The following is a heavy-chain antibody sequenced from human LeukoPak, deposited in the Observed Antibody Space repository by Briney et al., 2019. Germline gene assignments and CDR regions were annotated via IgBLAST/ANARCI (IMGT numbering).Heavy chain of an antibody. D-gene: IGHD3-3*01. CDR3: AREPFNDFWSGLVVANPPDY. CDR2: ISAYNGNT. J-gene: IGHJ4*02. Sequence: ASVKVSCTASGYTFTSYGISWVRQAPGQGLQWMGWISAYNGNTNYAQKLQGRVTMTTDTSTSTAYMELRSLRSDDTAVYYCAREPFNDFWSGLVVANPPDYWGQGTLVTVSS. CDR1: GYTFTSYG. V-gene: IGHV1-18*01.